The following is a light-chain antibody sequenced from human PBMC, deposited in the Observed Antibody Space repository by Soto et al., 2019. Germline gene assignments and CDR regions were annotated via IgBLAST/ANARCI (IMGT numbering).Light chain of an antibody. V-gene: IGKV1-5*01. Sequence: DIQMTQSPSTLSASVGDRVTITCRASHSITNWLAWYQQKPGKAPKVLIYDVSTLGSGVPSRFSGSGSGTEFTLTISSLQPDDFATYYCQPYNNNFGQGTKGEIK. CDR2: DVS. J-gene: IGKJ2*01. CDR1: HSITNW. CDR3: QPYNNN.